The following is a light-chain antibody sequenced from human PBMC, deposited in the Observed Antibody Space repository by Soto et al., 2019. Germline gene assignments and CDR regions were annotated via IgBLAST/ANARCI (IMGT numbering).Light chain of an antibody. Sequence: EIVLTQSPATLSLSPGERATLSCRASQSVSSYLAWYQQKPGQAPRLLIYDASNRATGIPARFSGSGSGTDFTLTIGSLEPEDFAVYYCQQRRTFGQGTRLEIK. CDR3: QQRRT. CDR1: QSVSSY. V-gene: IGKV3-11*01. J-gene: IGKJ5*01. CDR2: DAS.